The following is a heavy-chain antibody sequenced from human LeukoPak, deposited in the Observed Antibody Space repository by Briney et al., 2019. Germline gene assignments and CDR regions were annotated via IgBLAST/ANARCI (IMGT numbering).Heavy chain of an antibody. CDR3: ARDGVKWFGGYYFDY. D-gene: IGHD3-10*01. V-gene: IGHV3-21*01. CDR1: GFTFSSYN. Sequence: PGGSLRLSCAASGFTFSSYNMNWVRQAPGKGLEWVSSITSSSSYIYYADSVKGRFTISRDNAKNSLYLQMNSLRAEDTAVYYCARDGVKWFGGYYFDYWGQGTLVTVSS. J-gene: IGHJ4*02. CDR2: ITSSSSYI.